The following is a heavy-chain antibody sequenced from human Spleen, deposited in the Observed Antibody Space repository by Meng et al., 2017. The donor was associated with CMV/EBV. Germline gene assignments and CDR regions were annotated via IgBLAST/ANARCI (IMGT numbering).Heavy chain of an antibody. CDR3: VRDGGGIKRYGMDV. D-gene: IGHD3-16*01. J-gene: IGHJ6*02. Sequence: GGSLILSCAASGFIFSSYNMKWVRQAPGKGLEWVSSISSSSSYIYYADSVKGRFTISRDNAKNSLYLQMSSLRAEDTALYYCVRDGGGIKRYGMDVWGQGTTVTVSS. CDR1: GFIFSSYN. V-gene: IGHV3-21*01. CDR2: ISSSSSYI.